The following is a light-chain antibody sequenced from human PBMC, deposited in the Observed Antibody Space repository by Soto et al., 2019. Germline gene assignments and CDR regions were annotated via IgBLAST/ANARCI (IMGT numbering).Light chain of an antibody. CDR3: QQANSFPNT. CDR1: QDVGKW. Sequence: IQLTQSPSSLSASVGYSVTITCRASQDVGKWLAWYQQKPGKAPTLLIHGASSLQSGVPPRYSGSGYGTDFTLTISSLQPEDFAPYYCQQANSFPNTFGQGTRLEI. V-gene: IGKV1-12*01. CDR2: GAS. J-gene: IGKJ5*01.